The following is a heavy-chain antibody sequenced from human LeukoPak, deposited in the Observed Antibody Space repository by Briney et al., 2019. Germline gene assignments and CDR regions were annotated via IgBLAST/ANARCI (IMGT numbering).Heavy chain of an antibody. D-gene: IGHD6-19*01. CDR1: GGSISTHY. CDR2: VYHSGTT. V-gene: IGHV4-59*11. J-gene: IGHJ4*02. Sequence: SETLSLTCTVSGGSISTHYWSWIRQPPGKGLEWIGYVYHSGTTNYSPSLKSRLTMSVDTSKNQFSLRLSSVTAADTAVYYCARDSSGWLYYFDYWGQGALVTVSS. CDR3: ARDSSGWLYYFDY.